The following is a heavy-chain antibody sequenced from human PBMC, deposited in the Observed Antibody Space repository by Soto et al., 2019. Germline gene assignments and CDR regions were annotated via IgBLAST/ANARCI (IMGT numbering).Heavy chain of an antibody. J-gene: IGHJ4*02. D-gene: IGHD7-27*01. CDR1: GFTFSSYA. Sequence: QVQLVESGGGVVQPGRSLRLSCAASGFTFSSYAMHWVRQAPGKGLEWVAVISYDGSNKYYADSVKGRFTISRDNSKNTLYLQMNSLRAEDTAVYYCARLGNASDYWGQGTLVTVSS. V-gene: IGHV3-30-3*01. CDR3: ARLGNASDY. CDR2: ISYDGSNK.